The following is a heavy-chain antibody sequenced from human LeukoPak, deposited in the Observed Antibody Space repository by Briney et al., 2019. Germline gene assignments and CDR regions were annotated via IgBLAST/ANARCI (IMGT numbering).Heavy chain of an antibody. CDR1: GYTFTSYD. Sequence: ASVKVSCKASGYTFTSYDINWVRQATGQGLEWMGWMNPNGGNTGYAQKFQGRVTMTRNTSISTAYMELSSLRSEDTAVYYCARGWVVRGVITHVLRNYYYYGMDVWGQGTTVTVSS. V-gene: IGHV1-8*01. CDR3: ARGWVVRGVITHVLRNYYYYGMDV. CDR2: MNPNGGNT. J-gene: IGHJ6*02. D-gene: IGHD3-10*01.